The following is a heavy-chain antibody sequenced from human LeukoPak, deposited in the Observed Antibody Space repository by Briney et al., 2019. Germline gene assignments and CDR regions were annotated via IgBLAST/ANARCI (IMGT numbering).Heavy chain of an antibody. J-gene: IGHJ6*03. CDR1: GCTFTSYD. V-gene: IGHV1-8*03. CDR3: ARDNYLVGYSYGTYYSYMDV. CDR2: MNPNSGNT. Sequence: ASVKVSCKASGCTFTSYDINWVRQAPGQGLEWMGWMNPNSGNTGYAQKFQGRVTITRNTSISTAYMELSSLRSEDTAVYYCARDNYLVGYSYGTYYSYMDVWGKGTPVTVSS. D-gene: IGHD5-18*01.